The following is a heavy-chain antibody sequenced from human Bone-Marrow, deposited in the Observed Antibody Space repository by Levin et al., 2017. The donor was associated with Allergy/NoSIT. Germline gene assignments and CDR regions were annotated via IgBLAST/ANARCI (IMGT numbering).Heavy chain of an antibody. CDR2: IYTSGST. V-gene: IGHV4-4*07. CDR3: ARDRFITYDFWSGYYRYYYGMDV. Sequence: SETLSLTCTVSGGSISSYYWSWIRQPAGKGLEWIGRIYTSGSTNYNPSLKSRVTMSVDTSKNQFSLKLSSVTAADTAVYYCARDRFITYDFWSGYYRYYYGMDVWGQGTTVTVSS. CDR1: GGSISSYY. J-gene: IGHJ6*02. D-gene: IGHD3-3*01.